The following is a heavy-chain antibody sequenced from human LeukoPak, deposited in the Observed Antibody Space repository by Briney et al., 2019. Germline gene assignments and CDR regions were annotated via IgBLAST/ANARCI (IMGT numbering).Heavy chain of an antibody. CDR1: SGSINSDGYY. D-gene: IGHD5-24*01. J-gene: IGHJ3*02. Sequence: PSQTLSLTCTVSSGSINSDGYYWSWIRQPAGKGLEWIGRVYSSGSANYSPSLKSRVIISIDTSKNQFSPRLSSVTAADTAVYYCARVYRKDVYNFDGFYIWGQGTMVTVS. CDR3: ARVYRKDVYNFDGFYI. CDR2: VYSSGSA. V-gene: IGHV4-61*02.